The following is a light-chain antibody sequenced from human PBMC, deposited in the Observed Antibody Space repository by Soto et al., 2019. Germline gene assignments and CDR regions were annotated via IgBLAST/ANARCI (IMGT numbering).Light chain of an antibody. J-gene: IGKJ3*01. V-gene: IGKV1-33*01. CDR3: QYSRHLPL. CDR1: QDIGYY. Sequence: DIQMTKSPSSLSASVGDRVTVTCQASQDIGYYLNWYQHKPGKAPKLLIYDAFNFETGVTSMFSGGGSETHFSFTISRLQPDDVATYYCQYSRHLPLFGPGTKGDMK. CDR2: DAF.